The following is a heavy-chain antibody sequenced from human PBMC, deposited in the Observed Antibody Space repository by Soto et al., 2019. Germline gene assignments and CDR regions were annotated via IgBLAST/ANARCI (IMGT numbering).Heavy chain of an antibody. CDR2: IVTSGRTL. CDR3: ARDPAIYSGKFDYGLDV. CDR1: GFTVSNYE. J-gene: IGHJ6*02. D-gene: IGHD4-4*01. V-gene: IGHV3-48*03. Sequence: EVQLVESGGGLVQAGGSLRLFCAVSGFTVSNYEMNWVRQAPGKGMAWVSYIVTSGRTLYYAESERGRFTISRDNATNSLYLQMNSLRAEDTAVYYCARDPAIYSGKFDYGLDVWGQGTTVTVSS.